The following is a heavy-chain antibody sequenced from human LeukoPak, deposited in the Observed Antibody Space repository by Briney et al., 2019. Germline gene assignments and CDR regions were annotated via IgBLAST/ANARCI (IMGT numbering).Heavy chain of an antibody. Sequence: SETLSLTYTVDGAFISISIYFSGWIRQPPGKGLEWIGSIYYSGSTYYNPSLKSRVTISVDTSKNQFSLKLSSVTAADTAVYSCARCTAARPDDDFDIWGHGTMVTVSS. V-gene: IGHV4-39*01. J-gene: IGHJ3*02. D-gene: IGHD6-6*01. CDR1: GAFISISIYF. CDR2: IYYSGST. CDR3: ARCTAARPDDDFDI.